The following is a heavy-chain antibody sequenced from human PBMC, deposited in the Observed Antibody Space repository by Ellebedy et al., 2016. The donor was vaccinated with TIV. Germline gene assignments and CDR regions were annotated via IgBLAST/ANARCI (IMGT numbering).Heavy chain of an antibody. V-gene: IGHV3-43*01. CDR1: GFTFDDYT. Sequence: GESLKISCAASGFTFDDYTMHWVRQAPGKGLEWVSLISWDGGSTYYADSVKGRFTISRDNSKNTVYLQMNSLRAEDTAVYYCARGVLSGYWGQGTLVTVSS. J-gene: IGHJ4*02. D-gene: IGHD2/OR15-2a*01. CDR2: ISWDGGST. CDR3: ARGVLSGY.